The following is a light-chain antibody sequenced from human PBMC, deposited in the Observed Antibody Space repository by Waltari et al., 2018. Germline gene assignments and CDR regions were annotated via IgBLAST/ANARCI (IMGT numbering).Light chain of an antibody. CDR1: QSVSSN. J-gene: IGKJ2*01. CDR3: QQYNNWPRT. V-gene: IGKV3-15*01. CDR2: GAS. Sequence: EIVMTQSPATLSVSPGERATLPCRASQSVSSNLAWYQQKPGQAPRLLIYGASTRATGIPARFSGSGSGTEFTLTISSMQSEDFAVYYCQQYNNWPRTFGQGTKLEIK.